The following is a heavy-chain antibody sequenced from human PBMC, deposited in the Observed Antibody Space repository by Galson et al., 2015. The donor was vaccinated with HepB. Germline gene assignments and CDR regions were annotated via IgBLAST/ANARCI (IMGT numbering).Heavy chain of an antibody. J-gene: IGHJ4*02. CDR1: GFTFSSYS. Sequence: SLRLSCAASGFTFSSYSMNWVRQAPGKGLEWVSAISGSGGSTYYADYVKGRFTISRDNSKNMLYLQMNSLRAEDTAVYYCAKGSGSSGWQYYFDYWGQGTLVTVSS. D-gene: IGHD6-19*01. CDR3: AKGSGSSGWQYYFDY. CDR2: ISGSGGST. V-gene: IGHV3-23*01.